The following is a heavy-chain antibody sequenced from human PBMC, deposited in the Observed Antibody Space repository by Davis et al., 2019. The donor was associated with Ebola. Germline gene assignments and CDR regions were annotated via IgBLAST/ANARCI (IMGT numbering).Heavy chain of an antibody. CDR1: EFTFRSYW. Sequence: PGGSLRLSCVGSEFTFRSYWFHWVRQAPGKGLEWVSRIDTDGSPTNYADSVKGRFTISRDNAKNTLYLQMNSLRAEDTAVYYCARDRGYCSGGICKTTLDYWGQGTLVTVSS. J-gene: IGHJ4*02. CDR2: IDTDGSPT. D-gene: IGHD2-15*01. CDR3: ARDRGYCSGGICKTTLDY. V-gene: IGHV3-74*01.